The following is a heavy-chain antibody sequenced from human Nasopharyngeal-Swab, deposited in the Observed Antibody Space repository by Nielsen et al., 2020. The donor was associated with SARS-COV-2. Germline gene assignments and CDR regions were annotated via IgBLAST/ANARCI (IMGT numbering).Heavy chain of an antibody. CDR3: ARDSSGRNWFDP. CDR2: IWYDGSNK. CDR1: GFTFSSYG. J-gene: IGHJ5*02. V-gene: IGHV3-33*01. Sequence: GSLKISCAASGFTFSSYGMHWVRQAPGKGLEWVAVIWYDGSNKYYADSVKGRFTISRDNSKNTLYLQMNSLRAEDTAVYYCARDSSGRNWFDPWGQGTLVTVSS. D-gene: IGHD6-19*01.